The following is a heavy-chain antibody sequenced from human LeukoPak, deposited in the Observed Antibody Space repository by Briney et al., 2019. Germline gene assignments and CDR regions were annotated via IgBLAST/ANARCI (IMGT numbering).Heavy chain of an antibody. V-gene: IGHV4-39*01. CDR1: GGSISSSIYY. Sequence: SETLSLTCTVSGGSISSSIYYWGWIRQPPGKGLEWIGSIYYSGSTYYNPSLKSRVTISVDTSKNQFSLKLSSVTAADTAVYYCANTPLAAAGSPSAPFDPWGQGTLVTVSS. D-gene: IGHD6-13*01. CDR3: ANTPLAAAGSPSAPFDP. CDR2: IYYSGST. J-gene: IGHJ5*02.